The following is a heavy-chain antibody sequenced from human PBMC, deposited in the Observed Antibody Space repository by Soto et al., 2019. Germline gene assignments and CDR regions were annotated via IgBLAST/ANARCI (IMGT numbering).Heavy chain of an antibody. Sequence: ASVKVSCKASGGTFSSYAISWVRQAPGQGLEWMGGIIPIFGNTNYAQKLQGRVTMTTDTSTSTAYMELRSLRSDDTAVYYCARGGHGDYFDYWGQGTLVTVSS. CDR1: GGTFSSYA. D-gene: IGHD4-17*01. V-gene: IGHV1-18*01. J-gene: IGHJ4*02. CDR3: ARGGHGDYFDY. CDR2: IIPIFGNT.